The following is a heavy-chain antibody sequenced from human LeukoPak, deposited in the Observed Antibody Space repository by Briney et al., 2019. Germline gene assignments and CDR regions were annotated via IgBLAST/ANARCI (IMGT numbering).Heavy chain of an antibody. CDR2: IYSGGST. Sequence: GGSLRLSCAASGFTVSSNYMSWVRQAPGKGLEWVSVIYSGGSTYYADSVKGRFTISRDNSKNTLYLQMNSLRAEDTAVYYCARGLGSNYPYYYYGMDVWGQGTTVTVSS. J-gene: IGHJ6*02. V-gene: IGHV3-66*01. CDR1: GFTVSSNY. CDR3: ARGLGSNYPYYYYGMDV. D-gene: IGHD4-4*01.